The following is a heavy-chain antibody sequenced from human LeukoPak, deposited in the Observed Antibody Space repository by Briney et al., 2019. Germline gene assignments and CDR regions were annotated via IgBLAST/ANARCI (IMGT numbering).Heavy chain of an antibody. CDR1: GGSISSGGYS. J-gene: IGHJ5*02. V-gene: IGHV4-30-2*01. D-gene: IGHD2-15*01. CDR2: IYHSGST. Sequence: SEAPSLTCAVSGGSISSGGYSWSWIRQPPGKGLEWIGYIYHSGSTYYNPSLKSRVTISVDRSKNQFSLKLSSVTAADTAVYYCARGGRDFATSFDPWGQGTLVTVSS. CDR3: ARGGRDFATSFDP.